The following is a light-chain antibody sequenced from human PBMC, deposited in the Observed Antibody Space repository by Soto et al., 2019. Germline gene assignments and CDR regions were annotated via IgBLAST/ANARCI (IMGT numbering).Light chain of an antibody. J-gene: IGLJ1*01. Sequence: QSALTQPASVSGSPGQSITISFTGTSSDVGGYNYVSWYQQHPGKAPKLMIYEVSNRPSGVSNRFSGSKPGNTASLTISGLQAEDEADYYCSSYTSSSTLPFGTGTKVTVL. CDR3: SSYTSSSTLP. CDR2: EVS. CDR1: SSDVGGYNY. V-gene: IGLV2-14*01.